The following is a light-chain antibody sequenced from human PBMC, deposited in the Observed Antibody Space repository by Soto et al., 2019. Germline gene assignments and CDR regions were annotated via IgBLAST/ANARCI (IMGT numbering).Light chain of an antibody. Sequence: ESVLTQSPGTLSLSTGERATLSCRASQSIRSERLAWYQQKPGQAPRLVIFDASNRASGMPERFSGSGSGTDFTLTIARLEPEDFAVYYCQEYDGAPITFSLGTRLEVK. V-gene: IGKV3-20*01. CDR2: DAS. CDR1: QSIRSER. J-gene: IGKJ5*01. CDR3: QEYDGAPIT.